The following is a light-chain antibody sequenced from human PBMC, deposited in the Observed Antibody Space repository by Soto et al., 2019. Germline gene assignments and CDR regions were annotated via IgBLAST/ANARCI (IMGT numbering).Light chain of an antibody. J-gene: IGLJ1*01. CDR1: SSDVGDYNS. CDR3: CSYVGGYSYD. CDR2: DVS. V-gene: IGLV2-11*01. Sequence: QSPLTQPRSVSGSPGQSVTVSCIGTSSDVGDYNSVSWYQQHPGKAPKLMIYDVSKRPSGVPDRFSGSKSGNTASLTISGLQAEDEADYYCCSYVGGYSYDFGIGTKVTVL.